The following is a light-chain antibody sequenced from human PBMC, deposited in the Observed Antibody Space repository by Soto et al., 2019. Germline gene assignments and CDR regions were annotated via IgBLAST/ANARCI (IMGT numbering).Light chain of an antibody. CDR3: QQYSSSPRT. J-gene: IGKJ5*01. Sequence: EIVLTQSPGNLYLSPGDRATLSCRASQTISSGFLAWYQQKVGQAPRLLIYDASNRATGVPDRFSGSGSGTDFSLTISRLEPEDFAVYHCQQYSSSPRTFGQGTRLEIK. CDR1: QTISSGF. V-gene: IGKV3-20*01. CDR2: DAS.